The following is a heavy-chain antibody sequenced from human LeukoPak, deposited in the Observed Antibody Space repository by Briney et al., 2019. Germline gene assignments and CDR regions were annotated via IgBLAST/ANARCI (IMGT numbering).Heavy chain of an antibody. Sequence: GGSLRLSCAASGFTVSSNYMSWVRQAPGKGLEWVSVIYSGGSTYYADSVKGRFTISRDNSKDTLYLQMNSLRAEDTAVYYCAREATTIAAAGYYYGMDVWGQGTTVTVSS. V-gene: IGHV3-66*01. D-gene: IGHD6-13*01. CDR3: AREATTIAAAGYYYGMDV. J-gene: IGHJ6*02. CDR2: IYSGGST. CDR1: GFTVSSNY.